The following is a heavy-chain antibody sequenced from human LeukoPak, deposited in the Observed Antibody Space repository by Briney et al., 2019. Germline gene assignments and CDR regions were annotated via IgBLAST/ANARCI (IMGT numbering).Heavy chain of an antibody. J-gene: IGHJ4*02. CDR2: IHYSGKT. CDR1: GDSITTYY. CDR3: ARYYCPGGSCSHFDY. Sequence: SETLSLTCTVSGDSITTYYWSWIRQPPGKGLEWIGYIHYSGKTNSNPSLKSRVTISADTSKNQFSLKLTSVTAADTAVYYCARYYCPGGSCSHFDYWGQGTLVTVSS. D-gene: IGHD2-15*01. V-gene: IGHV4-59*08.